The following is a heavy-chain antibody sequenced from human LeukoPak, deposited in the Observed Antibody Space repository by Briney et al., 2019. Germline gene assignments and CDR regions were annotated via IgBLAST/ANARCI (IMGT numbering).Heavy chain of an antibody. D-gene: IGHD2-15*01. V-gene: IGHV1-69*05. CDR1: GGTFSSYA. CDR2: IIPIFGTA. J-gene: IGHJ3*02. Sequence: SVKVSCKASGGTFSSYAISWVRQAPGQGLEWMGRIIPIFGTANYAQKFQGRVTITTDESTSTAYMELSSLRSEDTAVYYCARGGIVVVGAFDIWGQGTMVTVSS. CDR3: ARGGIVVVGAFDI.